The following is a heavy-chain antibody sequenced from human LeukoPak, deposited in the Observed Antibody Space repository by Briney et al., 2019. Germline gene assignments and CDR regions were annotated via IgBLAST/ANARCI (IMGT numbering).Heavy chain of an antibody. Sequence: GGSLRLSCAASGFTFSSYEMNWVRQAPGKGLEWVSYISSSGSTIYYAGSVKGRFTISRDNAKNSLYLQMNSLRAEDTAVYYCARDRGGGYRNAFDIWGQGTMVTVSS. CDR3: ARDRGGGYRNAFDI. CDR2: ISSSGSTI. CDR1: GFTFSSYE. V-gene: IGHV3-48*03. J-gene: IGHJ3*02. D-gene: IGHD5-18*01.